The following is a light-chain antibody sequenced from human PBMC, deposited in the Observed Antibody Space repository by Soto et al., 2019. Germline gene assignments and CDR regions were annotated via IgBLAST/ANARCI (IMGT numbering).Light chain of an antibody. V-gene: IGKV3-11*01. J-gene: IGKJ1*01. CDR2: DAS. Sequence: EIVLTQSPATLSLSPGERATISCRASQSVSSYLAWYQQKPGQAPRLLIYDASNRATGIPARFSGSGSGTDFTLTISSLEPEDFAVYYCQQRSNWPPFGQGTKVDIK. CDR3: QQRSNWPP. CDR1: QSVSSY.